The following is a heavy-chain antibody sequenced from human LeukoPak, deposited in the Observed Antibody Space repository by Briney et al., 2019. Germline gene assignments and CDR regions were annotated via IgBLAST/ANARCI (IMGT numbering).Heavy chain of an antibody. D-gene: IGHD2-15*01. CDR2: ISGSGGST. Sequence: GGSLRLSCAASGFTFSSYGMSWVRQAPGKGLEWVSAISGSGGSTYYADSVKGRFTISRDNSKNTLYLQMNSLRVEDTAVYYCVRIGYCSGGGCQGRDWFDPWGQGTLVTVSS. V-gene: IGHV3-23*01. CDR3: VRIGYCSGGGCQGRDWFDP. J-gene: IGHJ5*02. CDR1: GFTFSSYG.